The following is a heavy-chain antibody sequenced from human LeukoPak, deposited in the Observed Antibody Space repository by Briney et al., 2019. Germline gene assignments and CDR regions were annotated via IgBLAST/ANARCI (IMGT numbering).Heavy chain of an antibody. J-gene: IGHJ4*02. Sequence: ASVKVSYKASGYSFTSYDINWVRQATGQGLECMGWMNPNSGNTGYAQKFQGRVTMTRSTSISTAYMELSSLRSEDTAVYYCARVQRVKFPLKYYFDYWGQGTLVTVSS. D-gene: IGHD3-10*01. CDR3: ARVQRVKFPLKYYFDY. CDR2: MNPNSGNT. V-gene: IGHV1-8*01. CDR1: GYSFTSYD.